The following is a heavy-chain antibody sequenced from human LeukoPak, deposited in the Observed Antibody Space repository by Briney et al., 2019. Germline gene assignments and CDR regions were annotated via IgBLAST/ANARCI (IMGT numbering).Heavy chain of an antibody. J-gene: IGHJ2*01. CDR3: ARDLSAVAARYWYFDL. CDR2: INPNSGGT. CDR1: GYTFTGYY. D-gene: IGHD2-15*01. V-gene: IGHV1-2*02. Sequence: ASVKVSCKASGYTFTGYYIHWVRQAPGQGLEGMGWINPNSGGTNYAQKFQGRVTMTRDTSISTAYMELSRLKSDDTAVYYCARDLSAVAARYWYFDLWGRGTLVTVSS.